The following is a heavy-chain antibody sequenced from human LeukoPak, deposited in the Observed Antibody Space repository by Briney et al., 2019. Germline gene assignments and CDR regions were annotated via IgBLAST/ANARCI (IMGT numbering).Heavy chain of an antibody. D-gene: IGHD3-3*01. CDR1: GYTFTGYY. CDR2: INPNSGGT. V-gene: IGHV1-2*06. CDR3: ARGDSYYDFWSGYYY. Sequence: ASVKVSRKASGYTFTGYYMHWVRQAPGQGLEWMGRINPNSGGTNYAQKFQGRVTMTRDTSISTAYMELSRLRSDDTAVYYCARGDSYYDFWSGYYYWGQGTLVTVSS. J-gene: IGHJ4*02.